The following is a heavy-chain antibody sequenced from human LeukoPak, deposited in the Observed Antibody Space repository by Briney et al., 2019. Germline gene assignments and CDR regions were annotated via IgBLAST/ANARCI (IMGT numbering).Heavy chain of an antibody. CDR2: IDDVGSGT. CDR1: GFTFSNYA. Sequence: GGSLRLSGAASGFTFSNYAMSWVRQAPGKGLEWVSRIDDVGSGTSYADSVKGRFTISRDDAKNTVYLQMNSLRAEDTAVYYCATVFDFWGQGTLVTVSS. J-gene: IGHJ5*01. D-gene: IGHD2-21*02. CDR3: ATVFDF. V-gene: IGHV3-74*01.